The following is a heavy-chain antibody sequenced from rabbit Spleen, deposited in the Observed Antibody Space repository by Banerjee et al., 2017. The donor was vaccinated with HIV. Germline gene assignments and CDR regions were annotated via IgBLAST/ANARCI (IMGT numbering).Heavy chain of an antibody. Sequence: QEQLEESGGDLVKPVASLTLTCIASGVSFSGSPYMCWVRQAPGKGLEWIACIHIGASTFTYSATWAKGRFTISKTSSTTVTLQMTSLTAADTANYFCARDTGTSFSTYGMDLWGPGSLVTVS. CDR3: ARDTGTSFSTYGMDL. CDR1: GVSFSGSPY. CDR2: IHIGASTFT. V-gene: IGHV1S45*01. J-gene: IGHJ6*01. D-gene: IGHD8-1*01.